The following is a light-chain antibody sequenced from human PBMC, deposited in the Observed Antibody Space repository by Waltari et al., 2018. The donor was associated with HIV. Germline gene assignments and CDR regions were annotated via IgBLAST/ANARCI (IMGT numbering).Light chain of an antibody. CDR2: DVT. CDR3: SSYTSSSWV. J-gene: IGLJ3*02. V-gene: IGLV2-14*03. CDR1: SSDVDYYNY. Sequence: QSALTQPASVSGSPGQSITISCTGISSDVDYYNYDCWYQQHPGKAPKLMIYDVTHRPSRVSKRFAGSKAGNTASLTISGLQAEDEADYYCSSYTSSSWVFGGGTKLTVL.